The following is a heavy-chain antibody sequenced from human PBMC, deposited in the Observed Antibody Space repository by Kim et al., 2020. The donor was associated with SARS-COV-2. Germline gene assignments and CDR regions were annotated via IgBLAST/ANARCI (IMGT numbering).Heavy chain of an antibody. CDR3: ARDAYYDFWSGPGHYMDV. CDR1: GFTFSSYG. V-gene: IGHV3-33*01. CDR2: ICYDGSNK. D-gene: IGHD3-3*01. Sequence: GGSLRLSCAASGFTFSSYGMHWVRQAPGKGLEWVAVICYDGSNKYYADSVKGRFTISRDNSKNTLYLQMNSLRAEDTAVYYCARDAYYDFWSGPGHYMDVWGKGTTVTVSS. J-gene: IGHJ6*03.